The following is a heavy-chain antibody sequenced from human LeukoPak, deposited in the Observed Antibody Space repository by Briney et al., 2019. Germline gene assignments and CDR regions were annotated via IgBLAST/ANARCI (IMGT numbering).Heavy chain of an antibody. CDR2: INPNSGGT. V-gene: IGHV1-2*04. Sequence: ASVKVSCKASGYTFTGYYMHWVRQAPGQGLEWMGWINPNSGGTNYARKFQGWVTMTRDTSISTAYMELSRLRSDDTAVYYCAREGGFTMVRGVSTAFDYWGQGTLVTVSS. D-gene: IGHD3-10*01. CDR3: AREGGFTMVRGVSTAFDY. CDR1: GYTFTGYY. J-gene: IGHJ4*02.